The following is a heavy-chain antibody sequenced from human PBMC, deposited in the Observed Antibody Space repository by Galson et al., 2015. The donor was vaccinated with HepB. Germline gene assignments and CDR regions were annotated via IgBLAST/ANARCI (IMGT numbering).Heavy chain of an antibody. D-gene: IGHD3-10*01. CDR3: ATVEILVVRGGLRTRSYVDY. CDR1: GITFNTYS. CDR2: ISSSSSYI. V-gene: IGHV3-21*01. Sequence: SLRLSCAASGITFNTYSMNWVRQAPGKGLEWVASISSSSSYIYYAGSVKGRFPISRDNARNSLYLQMNSLRAEDTAVYHCATVEILVVRGGLRTRSYVDYWGRGTLVTVSS. J-gene: IGHJ4*02.